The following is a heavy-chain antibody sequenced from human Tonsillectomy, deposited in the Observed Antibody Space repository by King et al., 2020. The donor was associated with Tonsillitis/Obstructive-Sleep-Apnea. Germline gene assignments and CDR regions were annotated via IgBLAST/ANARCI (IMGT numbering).Heavy chain of an antibody. J-gene: IGHJ4*02. Sequence: VQLQQWGAGLLKPSETLSLTCAFYGGSFSGYYWSGIRQPPGKGLEWIGEINHSGSTNYNPSPKSRFTISVDTSKNQFSLKLSSVTAADTAVYYCARGPRRLFGCSSTSCYRGGFDYWGQGTLVTVSS. D-gene: IGHD2-2*01. CDR1: GGSFSGYY. V-gene: IGHV4-34*01. CDR3: ARGPRRLFGCSSTSCYRGGFDY. CDR2: INHSGST.